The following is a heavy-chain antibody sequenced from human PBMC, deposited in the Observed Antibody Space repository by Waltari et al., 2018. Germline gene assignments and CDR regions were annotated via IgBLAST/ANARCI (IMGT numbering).Heavy chain of an antibody. V-gene: IGHV3-30*15. CDR2: ISFDSMNK. J-gene: IGHJ4*02. CDR1: GFSFSLYG. Sequence: LVESGGGVVQPGGSLRLSCAASGFSFSLYGVHWVRQAPGKGLEGVAEISFDSMNKDYADSVEGRFTISRDNSDSMLHLHMSGLRKEDTAVYYCARDLYTYGPLEYYGGQGAPVTV. D-gene: IGHD2-2*02. CDR3: ARDLYTYGPLEYY.